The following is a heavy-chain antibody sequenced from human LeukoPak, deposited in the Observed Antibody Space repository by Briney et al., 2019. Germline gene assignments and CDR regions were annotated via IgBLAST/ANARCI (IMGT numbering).Heavy chain of an antibody. CDR1: GFMFSSNW. V-gene: IGHV3-7*03. J-gene: IGHJ6*02. D-gene: IGHD3-22*01. CDR3: ARELRNYYDSSGYYYYYGIDV. Sequence: GGSLRLSCAASGFMFSSNWMSWVRLAPGKGLEWVANIKEGGTETYYVDSVKGRFTISRDNSKNTLYLQMNSLRAEDTAVYYCARELRNYYDSSGYYYYYGIDVWGQGTTVTVSS. CDR2: IKEGGTET.